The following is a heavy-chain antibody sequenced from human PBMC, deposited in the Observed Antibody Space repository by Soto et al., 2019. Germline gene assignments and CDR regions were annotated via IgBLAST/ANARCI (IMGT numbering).Heavy chain of an antibody. J-gene: IGHJ4*02. Sequence: EVQLVESGGGLVQPGGSLRLSCVASGFTFRNYWMRWVRQPPGKGLEWMASVKPDGSATNYADSVKGRITISRDNAKNSLYQQMNSLRADDTAVYYCARGDRSSGSDYWGQGTLVTVSS. CDR2: VKPDGSAT. CDR3: ARGDRSSGSDY. V-gene: IGHV3-7*01. D-gene: IGHD6-6*01. CDR1: GFTFRNYW.